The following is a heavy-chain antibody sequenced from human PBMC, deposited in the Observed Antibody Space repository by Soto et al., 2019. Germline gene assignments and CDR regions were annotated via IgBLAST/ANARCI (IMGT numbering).Heavy chain of an antibody. CDR3: ARGPTYYDFWSGYYNNWFDP. V-gene: IGHV3-66*01. CDR2: IYSGGST. J-gene: IGHJ5*02. D-gene: IGHD3-3*01. CDR1: GFTVSSNY. Sequence: GGSLRLSCAASGFTVSSNYMSWVRQAPGKGLEWVSVIYSGGSTYYADSVKGRFTISRDNPKNTLYLQMNSLRAEDTAVYYCARGPTYYDFWSGYYNNWFDPWGQGTLVTVSS.